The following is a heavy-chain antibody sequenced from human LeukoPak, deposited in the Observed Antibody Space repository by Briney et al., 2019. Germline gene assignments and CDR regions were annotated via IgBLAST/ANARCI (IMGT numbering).Heavy chain of an antibody. CDR2: ISSSSSYI. V-gene: IGHV3-21*01. CDR1: GFTFSSYS. Sequence: GGSLRLSCAASGFTFSSYSMNWVRQAPGKRLEWVSSISSSSSYIYYADSVKGRFTISRDNAKNSLYLQMNSLRAEDTAVYYCARPPEEQWFSDYWGQGTLVTVSS. D-gene: IGHD6-19*01. CDR3: ARPPEEQWFSDY. J-gene: IGHJ4*02.